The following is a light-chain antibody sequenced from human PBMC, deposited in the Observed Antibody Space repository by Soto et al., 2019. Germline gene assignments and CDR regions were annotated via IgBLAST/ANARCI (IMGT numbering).Light chain of an antibody. CDR3: QQYNNWPYT. J-gene: IGKJ2*01. V-gene: IGKV3-15*01. CDR1: QSVSSN. CDR2: GAS. Sequence: EIVMTQSPATLSVSPGERATLSCRASQSVSSNLAWYQQKPGQAPRLLIYGASTRATGIPARFSGSGSGTEFTLSISSPQSEDFAVYYCQQYNNWPYTIGQGTKLEIK.